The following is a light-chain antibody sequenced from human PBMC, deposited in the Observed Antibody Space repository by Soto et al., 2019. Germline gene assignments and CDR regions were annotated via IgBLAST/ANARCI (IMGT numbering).Light chain of an antibody. V-gene: IGKV1-5*01. J-gene: IGKJ1*01. CDR1: QSISSW. CDR3: QQYNSYSPTWT. Sequence: DIQMTQSPSTLSASVGDRVTITCRASQSISSWLAWYQQKPGKAPKLLIYDASSLESGVPSRFSGSGSGSEFTLTIISLQPDDFATYYCQQYNSYSPTWTFGQGTKVDIK. CDR2: DAS.